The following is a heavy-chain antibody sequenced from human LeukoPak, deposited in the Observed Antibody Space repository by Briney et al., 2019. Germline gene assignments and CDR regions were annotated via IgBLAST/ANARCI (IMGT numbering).Heavy chain of an antibody. Sequence: SETLSLTCTVSGGSISSYYWSWIRQPPGKGLEWIGYIYYSGSTNYNPSLKSRVTISVDTSKNQFSLKLSSVTAADTAVYYCAREVTDYYDSSGYYLDAFDIWGQGTMGTVSS. CDR1: GGSISSYY. D-gene: IGHD3-22*01. V-gene: IGHV4-59*01. J-gene: IGHJ3*02. CDR3: AREVTDYYDSSGYYLDAFDI. CDR2: IYYSGST.